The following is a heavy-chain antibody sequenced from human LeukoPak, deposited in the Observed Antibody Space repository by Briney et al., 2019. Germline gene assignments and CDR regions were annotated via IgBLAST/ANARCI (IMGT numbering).Heavy chain of an antibody. Sequence: SQTLSLTCTVSGGSISSGGYYWSWIRQHPGKGLEWFGYIYYSGSTYYNPSLKSRVTISVDTSKNQFSLKLSSVTAADTAVYYCARGYGSGSYPFDYWGQGTLVTVSS. CDR2: IYYSGST. V-gene: IGHV4-31*03. D-gene: IGHD3-10*01. CDR3: ARGYGSGSYPFDY. CDR1: GGSISSGGYY. J-gene: IGHJ4*02.